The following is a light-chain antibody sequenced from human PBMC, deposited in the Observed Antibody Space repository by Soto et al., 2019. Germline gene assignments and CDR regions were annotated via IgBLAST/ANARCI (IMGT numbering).Light chain of an antibody. CDR2: AAS. CDR1: QSVADK. J-gene: IGKJ2*01. Sequence: EVVMTQLPATLSVSPGERVSLSCSASQSVADKLAWYQQKPGQAPRLLIYAASSRAAGIPTRFSGSGSGTDFTLTISSLQPEDFAVYYCQQYDDWPPFTFGQGTRLDI. V-gene: IGKV3-15*01. CDR3: QQYDDWPPFT.